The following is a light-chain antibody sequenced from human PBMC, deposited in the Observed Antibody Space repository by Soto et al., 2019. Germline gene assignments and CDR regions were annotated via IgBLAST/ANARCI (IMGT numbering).Light chain of an antibody. V-gene: IGKV3-20*01. CDR2: GAS. Sequence: ETVLTQSPGPLSLSPGERATLSCRASQRVTSSYLAWYQQKPGQPPRLLIYGASSRATGIPDRFSGSGSGTDFTLTISRLEPEDFAVYYCQQYGTSLSWTFGQGTKVEIK. J-gene: IGKJ1*01. CDR1: QRVTSSY. CDR3: QQYGTSLSWT.